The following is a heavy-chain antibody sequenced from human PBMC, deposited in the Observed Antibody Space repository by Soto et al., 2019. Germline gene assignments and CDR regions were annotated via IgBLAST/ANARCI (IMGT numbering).Heavy chain of an antibody. Sequence: SGPTLVNPTQTLTLTCIFSGFSLRTSGVGVGWIRQPPGKALEWLGFIYWNDDKRYSPSLKSRLTITKDTSKNQVVLTMTNMDPVDTATYYCAKSGSSGWYGWFDPWGQGALVTVSS. J-gene: IGHJ5*02. CDR3: AKSGSSGWYGWFDP. V-gene: IGHV2-5*01. CDR1: GFSLRTSGVG. CDR2: IYWNDDK. D-gene: IGHD6-19*01.